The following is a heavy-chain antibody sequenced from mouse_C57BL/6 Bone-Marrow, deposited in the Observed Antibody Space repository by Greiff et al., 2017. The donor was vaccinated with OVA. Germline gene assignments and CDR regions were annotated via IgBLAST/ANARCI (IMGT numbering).Heavy chain of an antibody. CDR2: SRNKANDYTT. D-gene: IGHD6-1*01. CDR3: ARDAALVPFGY. V-gene: IGHV7-1*01. Sequence: EVKLMESGGGLVQSGRSLRLSCATSGFTFSDFYMEWVRQAPGKGLEWIAASRNKANDYTTEYSASVKCRFIVSRDTSQSSLYLQMNALRAEDTAIYYCARDAALVPFGYWGQGTTLTVSS. CDR1: GFTFSDFY. J-gene: IGHJ2*01.